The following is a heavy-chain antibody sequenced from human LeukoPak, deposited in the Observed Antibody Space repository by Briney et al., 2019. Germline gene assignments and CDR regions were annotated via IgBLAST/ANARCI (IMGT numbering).Heavy chain of an antibody. D-gene: IGHD3-3*01. CDR2: IYTSGST. CDR1: GGSLSSYY. V-gene: IGHV4-4*07. CDR3: AREYGGFWSGYYTYYYYCYMDV. Sequence: SETLSLTCTVSGGSLSSYYWSWIRQPAGKGLEWIGCIYTSGSTNYNPSLKSRVTMSVDTSKNQFSLKLSSVTAADTAVYYCAREYGGFWSGYYTYYYYCYMDVWGKGTTVTVSS. J-gene: IGHJ6*03.